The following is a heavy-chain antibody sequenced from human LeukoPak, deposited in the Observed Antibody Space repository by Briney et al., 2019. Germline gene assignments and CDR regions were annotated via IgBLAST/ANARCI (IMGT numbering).Heavy chain of an antibody. D-gene: IGHD5-12*01. CDR1: GFTVSSNY. CDR2: IYSGGDK. V-gene: IGHV3-66*04. Sequence: GGSLRLSCAASGFTVSSNYMTWVRQAPGKGLEWVSVIYSGGDKYYADSVKGRFTISRDNSKNTLYLQLNSLRDEDTAVYYCARPFYDYHERFGFASWGQGTLVTVSS. CDR3: ARPFYDYHERFGFAS. J-gene: IGHJ5*01.